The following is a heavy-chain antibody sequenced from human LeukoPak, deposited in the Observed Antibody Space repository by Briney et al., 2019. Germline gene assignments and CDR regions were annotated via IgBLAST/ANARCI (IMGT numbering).Heavy chain of an antibody. CDR3: AKKWGVGTTTLDYFDY. V-gene: IGHV3-23*01. J-gene: IGHJ4*02. D-gene: IGHD1-26*01. CDR1: GFTFSNYA. Sequence: GGSLRLPCAASGFTFSNYAMSWVRQAPGKGLEWVSGISGSGGSTYYADSVKGRFTISRDNSKNTLYLQMNSLTDEDTAVYYCAKKWGVGTTTLDYFDYWGQGTLVTVSS. CDR2: ISGSGGST.